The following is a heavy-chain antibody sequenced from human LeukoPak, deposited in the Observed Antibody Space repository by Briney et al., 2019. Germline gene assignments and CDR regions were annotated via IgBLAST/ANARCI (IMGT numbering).Heavy chain of an antibody. D-gene: IGHD2-21*02. CDR3: ARLNLEETGPCGSGDCYSGHFDS. CDR2: ISSSGSTI. J-gene: IGHJ4*02. CDR1: GFTFSDYY. Sequence: KPGGSLRLSCAASGFTFSDYYMSWIRQAPGKGLEWVSYISSSGSTIYYADSVKGRFTISRDNAKNSLYLQMNSLRAEDTAVYYCARLNLEETGPCGSGDCYSGHFDSWGQGTLVTVSS. V-gene: IGHV3-11*01.